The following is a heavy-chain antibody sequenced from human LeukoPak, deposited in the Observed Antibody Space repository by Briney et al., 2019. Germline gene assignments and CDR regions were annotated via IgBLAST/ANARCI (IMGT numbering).Heavy chain of an antibody. J-gene: IGHJ4*02. CDR3: ARLSRGYCSGGSCFGFDY. Sequence: PGGSLRLSCAASGFTFSDYYMSWIRQAPGKGLEWVSYISSSSYTNYADSVKGRFTISRDNAKNSLYLQMNSLRAEDTAVYYCARLSRGYCSGGSCFGFDYWGQGTLVTVSS. CDR2: ISSSSYT. V-gene: IGHV3-11*06. D-gene: IGHD2-15*01. CDR1: GFTFSDYY.